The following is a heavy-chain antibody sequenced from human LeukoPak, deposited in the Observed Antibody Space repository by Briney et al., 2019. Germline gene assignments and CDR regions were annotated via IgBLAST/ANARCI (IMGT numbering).Heavy chain of an antibody. CDR2: IYYSGST. Sequence: SETLSLTCTVSGGSISSSSYYWGWIRQPPGKGLEWIGSIYYSGSTYYNPSLKSRVTISVDTSKNQFSLKLSSVTAADTAVYYCASQNYYGTFDYWGQGTLVTVSS. D-gene: IGHD3-10*01. CDR1: GGSISSSSYY. V-gene: IGHV4-39*07. CDR3: ASQNYYGTFDY. J-gene: IGHJ4*02.